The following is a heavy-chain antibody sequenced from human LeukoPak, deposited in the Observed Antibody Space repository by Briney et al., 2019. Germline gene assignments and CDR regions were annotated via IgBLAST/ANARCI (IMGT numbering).Heavy chain of an antibody. CDR3: AELGIAMVGGI. V-gene: IGHV3-48*03. J-gene: IGHJ3*02. CDR1: GFTFSSYG. CDR2: ISRSGGTT. Sequence: PGGSLRLSCAASGFTFSSYGMSCVRQAPGKGLEWVSAISRSGGTTYYADSVKGRFTISRDNAKNSLYLQMNSLRAEDTAVYYCAELGIAMVGGIWGKGTTVTISS. D-gene: IGHD3-10*02.